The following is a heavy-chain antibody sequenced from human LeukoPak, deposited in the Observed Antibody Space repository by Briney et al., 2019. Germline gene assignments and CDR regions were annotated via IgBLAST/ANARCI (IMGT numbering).Heavy chain of an antibody. CDR3: ATHGPRETASVFYDYVWGSYRQIPNYSGRDV. Sequence: SETLSLTCAVYGGSFSAYYWSWIRQPPGKGLEWIGEINHSGSTNYNPSLKSRVTISVDTSKNQFSLKLSSVTAADTAVYYCATHGPRETASVFYDYVWGSYRQIPNYSGRDVWGQGTTVTVSS. J-gene: IGHJ6*02. CDR1: GGSFSAYY. D-gene: IGHD3-16*02. V-gene: IGHV4-34*01. CDR2: INHSGST.